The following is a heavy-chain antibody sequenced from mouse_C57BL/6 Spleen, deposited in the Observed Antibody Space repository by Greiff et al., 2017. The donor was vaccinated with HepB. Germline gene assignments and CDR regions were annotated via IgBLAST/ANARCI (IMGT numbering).Heavy chain of an antibody. CDR2: INPSTGGT. V-gene: IGHV1-42*01. Sequence: VQLQQSGPELVKPGASVKISCKASGYSFTGYYMNWVKQSPEKSLEWIGEINPSTGGTTYNQKFKAKATLTVDKSSSTAYMQLKSLTSEDSAVYYCARYGYDYGVAMDYWGQGTSVTVSS. CDR3: ARYGYDYGVAMDY. J-gene: IGHJ4*01. CDR1: GYSFTGYY. D-gene: IGHD2-4*01.